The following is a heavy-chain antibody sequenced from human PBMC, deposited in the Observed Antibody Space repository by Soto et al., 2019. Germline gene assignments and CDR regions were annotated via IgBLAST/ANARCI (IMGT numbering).Heavy chain of an antibody. D-gene: IGHD1-26*01. CDR1: GDSIGRFY. V-gene: IGHV4-4*07. Sequence: QLQLHESGPGLVKPSETLSLTCNVSGDSIGRFYWSWIRQSAGKALEWIGRVYSTGGVTYNPALKGRVTISLARSNNHVSLAMTSVTAADTAVYFCARDLSGTGLDIWGRGTRVSVSS. CDR2: VYSTGGV. CDR3: ARDLSGTGLDI. J-gene: IGHJ6*02.